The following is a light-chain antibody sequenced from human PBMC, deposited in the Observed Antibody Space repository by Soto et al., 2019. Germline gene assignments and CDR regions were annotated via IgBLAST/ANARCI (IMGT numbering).Light chain of an antibody. CDR3: LQDYSYLYT. CDR2: AAS. Sequence: AIQMTKSPSSLSASVGDRVTITCRASQGISNDLGWYQQKPGKATKLLIYAASSLQSGVPSRFSGSGSGTDFTLTISSLQPEDFATYFCLQDYSYLYTFGQGTKLEIK. V-gene: IGKV1-6*01. CDR1: QGISND. J-gene: IGKJ2*01.